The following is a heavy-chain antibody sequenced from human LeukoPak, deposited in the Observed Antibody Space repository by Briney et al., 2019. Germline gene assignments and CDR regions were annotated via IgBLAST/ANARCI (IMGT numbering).Heavy chain of an antibody. D-gene: IGHD2-15*01. CDR2: ISGGGGST. CDR1: GFTFSSNA. Sequence: GGSLRLSCAASGFTFSSNAMSWVRQAPGKGLEWVSAISGGGGSTYSADSVKGRFTISRDTSKNPLYLIMNSLTAEAPADYCCAKPGYCSGGSGYSGYWGQGTLVSVST. CDR3: AKPGYCSGGSGYSGY. V-gene: IGHV3-23*01. J-gene: IGHJ4*02.